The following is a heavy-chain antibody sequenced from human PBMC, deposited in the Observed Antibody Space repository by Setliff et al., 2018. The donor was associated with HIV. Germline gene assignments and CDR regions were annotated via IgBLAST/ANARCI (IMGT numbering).Heavy chain of an antibody. V-gene: IGHV4-34*01. CDR1: GGSLSGYH. D-gene: IGHD3-16*01. Sequence: SETLSLTCAVYGGSLSGYHWSWIRQSPGKGLEWIGEINHSGSTNYNPSLKGRVTISVDTSNNRFSLKLSSVTALDTAVYYCAKTVVGDSYALPNDGFDIWGQGTMVTVSS. CDR3: AKTVVGDSYALPNDGFDI. CDR2: INHSGST. J-gene: IGHJ3*02.